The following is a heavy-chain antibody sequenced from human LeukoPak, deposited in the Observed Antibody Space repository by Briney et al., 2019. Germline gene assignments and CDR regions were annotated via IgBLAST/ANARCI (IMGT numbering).Heavy chain of an antibody. V-gene: IGHV1-69*04. D-gene: IGHD3-10*01. CDR2: IIPILGIA. J-gene: IGHJ4*02. CDR3: ARDVSTSGGFDY. CDR1: GGTFSSYA. Sequence: SVKVSCKASGGTFSSYAISWVRQAPGQGLEWMGRIIPILGIANYAQKFQGRVTITADKSTSTAYMELSSLRSEDTAVYYCARDVSTSGGFDYWGQGTLVTVSS.